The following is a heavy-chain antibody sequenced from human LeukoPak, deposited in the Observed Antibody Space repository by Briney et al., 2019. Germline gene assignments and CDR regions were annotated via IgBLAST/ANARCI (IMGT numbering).Heavy chain of an antibody. J-gene: IGHJ4*02. D-gene: IGHD3-22*01. CDR2: INPNSGGT. CDR1: GYTLTDYY. CDR3: ARVGYYESSGYYEY. Sequence: ASVKVSCKASGYTLTDYYMHWVRQAPGQGLEWMGRINPNSGGTNYAQKFQGRVAMTRDTSISTVYMELSRLRSDDTAVYYCARVGYYESSGYYEYWGQGTLVTVSS. V-gene: IGHV1-2*06.